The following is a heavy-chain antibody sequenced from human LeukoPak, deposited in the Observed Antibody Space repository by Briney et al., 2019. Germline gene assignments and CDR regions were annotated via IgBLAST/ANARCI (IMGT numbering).Heavy chain of an antibody. Sequence: ASVKVSCKASGYTFTSYDISWVRQATGQGLEWMGWMNPNNGNTHYAQKFQGRVTLTRNTSISTANMELSSLRSEDTAVYYCTRGGPVAGTHKYFQHWGQGTLVTVSS. V-gene: IGHV1-8*01. D-gene: IGHD6-19*01. CDR2: MNPNNGNT. CDR3: TRGGPVAGTHKYFQH. CDR1: GYTFTSYD. J-gene: IGHJ1*01.